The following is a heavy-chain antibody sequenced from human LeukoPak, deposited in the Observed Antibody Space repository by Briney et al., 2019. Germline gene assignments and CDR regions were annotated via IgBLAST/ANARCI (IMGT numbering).Heavy chain of an antibody. CDR3: ARDRGTGGMITFGGVIAYDY. D-gene: IGHD3-16*02. J-gene: IGHJ4*02. V-gene: IGHV3-48*03. Sequence: PGGSLRLSCAASGFTLSSYEMNWVRQAPGKGLEWVSYISSSGSTIYYADSVKGRFTISRDNAKNSLYLQMNSLRAEDTAVYYCARDRGTGGMITFGGVIAYDYWGQGTLVTVSS. CDR2: ISSSGSTI. CDR1: GFTLSSYE.